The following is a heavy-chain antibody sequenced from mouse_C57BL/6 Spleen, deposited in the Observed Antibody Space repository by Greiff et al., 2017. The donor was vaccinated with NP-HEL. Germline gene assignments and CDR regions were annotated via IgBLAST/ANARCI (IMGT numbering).Heavy chain of an antibody. J-gene: IGHJ2*01. Sequence: VQLQQPGAELVRPGSSVKLSCKASGYTFTSYWMDWVKQRPGQGLEWIGNIYPSDSETHYNQKFKDKATLTVDKSSSTAYMQLSSLTSEDSAVYYCARGAMVTTTGYYFDYWGQGTTLTVSS. D-gene: IGHD2-2*01. V-gene: IGHV1-61*01. CDR3: ARGAMVTTTGYYFDY. CDR2: IYPSDSET. CDR1: GYTFTSYW.